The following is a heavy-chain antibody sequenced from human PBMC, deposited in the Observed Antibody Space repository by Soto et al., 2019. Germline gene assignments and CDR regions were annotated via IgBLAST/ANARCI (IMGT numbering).Heavy chain of an antibody. Sequence: GGSLRLSCAASGFTFSSYAMSWVRQAPGKGLEWVSAISGSGGSTYYADSVKGRFTISRDNSKNTLYLQMNSLRAEDTAVYYCAKGSTLLWFGELLYQGFDYWGQGTLVTVSS. CDR1: GFTFSSYA. J-gene: IGHJ4*02. V-gene: IGHV3-23*01. CDR2: ISGSGGST. D-gene: IGHD3-10*01. CDR3: AKGSTLLWFGELLYQGFDY.